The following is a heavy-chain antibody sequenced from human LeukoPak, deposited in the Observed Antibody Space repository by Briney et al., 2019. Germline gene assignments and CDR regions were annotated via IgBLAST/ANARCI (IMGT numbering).Heavy chain of an antibody. V-gene: IGHV5-51*01. CDR2: IYPGDSDT. CDR3: ARQRYSFGYSGFDP. CDR1: GYSFTNYW. Sequence: GESLKISCKGSGYSFTNYWIGWVRQMPGKGLEWMGIIYPGDSDTRYSPSFQGQVTISVDKSINTAYLQWNSLKTSDTAMYYCARQRYSFGYSGFDPWGQGTLVTVSS. J-gene: IGHJ5*02. D-gene: IGHD5-18*01.